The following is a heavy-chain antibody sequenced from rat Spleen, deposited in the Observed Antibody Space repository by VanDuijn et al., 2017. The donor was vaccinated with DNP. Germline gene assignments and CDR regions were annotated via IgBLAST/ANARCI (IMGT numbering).Heavy chain of an antibody. V-gene: IGHV5-7*01. Sequence: EVQLVESGGGLVQPGRSLKLSCAASGFTFSNYDMAWVRQAPKKGLEWVATISYDGSSTYYRDSVKGRFTISRDNAKSTLYLQMDSLRSEDTATYYCTTETGYYFDYWGQGVMVTVSS. D-gene: IGHD5-1*01. CDR1: GFTFSNYD. CDR3: TTETGYYFDY. J-gene: IGHJ2*01. CDR2: ISYDGSST.